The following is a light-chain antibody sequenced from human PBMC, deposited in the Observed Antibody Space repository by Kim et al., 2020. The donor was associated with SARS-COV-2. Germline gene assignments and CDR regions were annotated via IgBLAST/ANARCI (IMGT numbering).Light chain of an antibody. Sequence: TPGQRVTISCSGSSSNIGSNPVNWYQQLPGTAPKLLIYSNSQRPSGVPDRFSGSKSGTSASLAISGLQSEDEADYYCASWLGSRGVFGGGTKLTVL. CDR2: SNS. CDR3: ASWLGSRGV. J-gene: IGLJ3*02. CDR1: SSNIGSNP. V-gene: IGLV1-44*01.